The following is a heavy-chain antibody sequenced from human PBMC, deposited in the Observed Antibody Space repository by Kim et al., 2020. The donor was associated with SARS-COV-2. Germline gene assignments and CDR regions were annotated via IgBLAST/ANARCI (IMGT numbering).Heavy chain of an antibody. V-gene: IGHV1-18*01. D-gene: IGHD6-6*01. Sequence: ASVKVSCKLSGYTFTSYGFTWVRQAPGQGLEWMGWISAYNGHTEYAQRFQGRLTMTTDTSTSTAYMELRSLRSADTAFYYCAGTYSSSSAKDSCDIWGQGTQVTVSS. J-gene: IGHJ3*02. CDR1: GYTFTSYG. CDR2: ISAYNGHT. CDR3: AGTYSSSSAKDSCDI.